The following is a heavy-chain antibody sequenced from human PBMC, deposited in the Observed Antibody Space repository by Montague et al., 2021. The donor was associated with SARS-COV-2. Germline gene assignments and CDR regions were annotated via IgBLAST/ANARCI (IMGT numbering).Heavy chain of an antibody. Sequence: SLSLSCSASGFTFSNALMRWARQAPGKGLEWVGRLSSETDGGTTGRFTVSRDDSKNSLYLQMNGLKTEDTAIYYCARFGYSAYDYGAFDIWGQGTMVTVSS. CDR2: LSSETDGGTT. CDR3: ARFGYSAYDYGAFDI. CDR1: GFTFSNAL. V-gene: IGHV3-15*01. D-gene: IGHD5-12*01. J-gene: IGHJ3*02.